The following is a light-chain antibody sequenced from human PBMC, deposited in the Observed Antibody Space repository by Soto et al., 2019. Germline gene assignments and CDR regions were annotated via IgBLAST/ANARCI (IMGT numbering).Light chain of an antibody. CDR2: EGS. V-gene: IGLV2-23*01. CDR1: SSDVGSYKF. Sequence: QSALTQPASVSGSPGQSITISCTGSSSDVGSYKFVSWYQQHPGKAPKLMIYEGSKRPPGVSNRFSGSKSGNTASLTISGLQAEDEADYYCCSYAGSSTWVFGGGTKLTVL. J-gene: IGLJ3*02. CDR3: CSYAGSSTWV.